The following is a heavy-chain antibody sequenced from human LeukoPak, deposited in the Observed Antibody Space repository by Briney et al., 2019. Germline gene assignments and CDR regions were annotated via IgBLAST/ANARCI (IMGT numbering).Heavy chain of an antibody. Sequence: GGSLRLSCAASGFTFSSYAMNWVRQAPGKGLEWVSSISGSGDDTYYADSVKGRFTISRDNAKNTLYLQMNSLRAEDTAVYYCARVLGVRAFDIWGQGTMVTVSS. CDR2: ISGSGDDT. CDR1: GFTFSSYA. D-gene: IGHD3-10*01. J-gene: IGHJ3*02. V-gene: IGHV3-23*01. CDR3: ARVLGVRAFDI.